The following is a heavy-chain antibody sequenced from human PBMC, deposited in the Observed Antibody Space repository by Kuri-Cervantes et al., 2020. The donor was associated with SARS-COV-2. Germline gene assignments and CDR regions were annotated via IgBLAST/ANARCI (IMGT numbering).Heavy chain of an antibody. CDR1: GGSFSGYY. CDR3: ARGLRWQQPHRNYYYYGMDV. Sequence: SETLSLTCAVYGGSFSGYYWSWIRQPPGKGLEWIGEINHSGSTNYNPSLKSRVTISVDTSKNQFSLKLNSVTAADTAVYYCARGLRWQQPHRNYYYYGMDVWGQGTTVTVSS. V-gene: IGHV4-34*01. J-gene: IGHJ6*02. CDR2: INHSGST. D-gene: IGHD5-24*01.